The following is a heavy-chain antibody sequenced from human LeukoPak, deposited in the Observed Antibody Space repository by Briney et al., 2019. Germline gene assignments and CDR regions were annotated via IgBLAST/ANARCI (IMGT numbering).Heavy chain of an antibody. CDR1: GFTFSSYW. J-gene: IGHJ4*02. Sequence: GGSLRLSCAASGFTFSSYWMHWVRQVPGKGLEWVSRINKDGSSTSNADSVKGRFSISRDNTKNTLYLQMNSLRAEDTAVYYCAKEDTVGSIDYWGQGTLVTVSS. D-gene: IGHD5-18*01. CDR3: AKEDTVGSIDY. V-gene: IGHV3-74*01. CDR2: INKDGSST.